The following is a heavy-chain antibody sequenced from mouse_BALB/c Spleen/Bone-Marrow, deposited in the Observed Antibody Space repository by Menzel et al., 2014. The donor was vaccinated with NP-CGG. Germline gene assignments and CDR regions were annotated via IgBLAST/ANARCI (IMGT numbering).Heavy chain of an antibody. D-gene: IGHD4-1*01. Sequence: EVMLVESGGDLVQPGGSRKLSCAASGFTFSSFGMHWVRQTPEKGLEWVAYISSGSSTIYYADTVKGRFTISRDNPKNTLFLQVTSLRSEDTAMYYCTRGGNWDDFDYWGQGTTLTVSS. CDR1: GFTFSSFG. V-gene: IGHV5-17*02. J-gene: IGHJ2*01. CDR2: ISSGSSTI. CDR3: TRGGNWDDFDY.